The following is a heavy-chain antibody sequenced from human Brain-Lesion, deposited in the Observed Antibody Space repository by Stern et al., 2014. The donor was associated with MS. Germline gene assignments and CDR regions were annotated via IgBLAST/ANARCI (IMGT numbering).Heavy chain of an antibody. CDR3: ARGRVVPGFQYYATDV. V-gene: IGHV4-61*02. Sequence: VQLEESGPGLVKPSQTLSLSCTVSGGSISSGGYYWSWIRQPAGKGLEWIGRIFNSGSTSYNPPLKSRVTTSKDTSQNQFSLRLTSRPAADTAVYYCARGRVVPGFQYYATDVWGQGTTVIVSS. D-gene: IGHD2-2*01. CDR1: GGSISSGGYY. CDR2: IFNSGST. J-gene: IGHJ6*02.